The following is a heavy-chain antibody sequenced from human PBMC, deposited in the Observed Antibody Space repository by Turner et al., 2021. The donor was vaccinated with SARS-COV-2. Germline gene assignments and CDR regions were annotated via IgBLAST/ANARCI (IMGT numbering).Heavy chain of an antibody. Sequence: QVQLVESGGGVVQPGRSLRLSCAASGLTFSNYAMHWVRQAAGKGLEWVAVISYDGSNKYYADSVKGRFTISRDNSKNTLYLQMNSLRAEDTAVYYCAREPPFCGGDCYFDYWGQGTLVTVSS. D-gene: IGHD2-21*02. CDR2: ISYDGSNK. CDR3: AREPPFCGGDCYFDY. CDR1: GLTFSNYA. J-gene: IGHJ4*02. V-gene: IGHV3-30-3*01.